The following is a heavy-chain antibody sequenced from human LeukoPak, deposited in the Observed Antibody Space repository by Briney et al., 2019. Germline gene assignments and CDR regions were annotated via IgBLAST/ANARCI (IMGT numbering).Heavy chain of an antibody. CDR1: GYTFTSYD. Sequence: ASVKVSCKASGYTFTSYDINWVRQATGQGLEWMGWMNPNSGNTGYAQKFQGRVTMTRNTSISTAYMELSSLRSEDTAVYYCATGPFSGSYYGIYYYYMDVWGKGTTVTVSS. V-gene: IGHV1-8*02. CDR3: ATGPFSGSYYGIYYYYMDV. CDR2: MNPNSGNT. D-gene: IGHD3-10*01. J-gene: IGHJ6*03.